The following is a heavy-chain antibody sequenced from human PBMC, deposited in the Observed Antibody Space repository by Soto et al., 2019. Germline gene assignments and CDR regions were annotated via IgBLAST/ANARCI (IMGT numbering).Heavy chain of an antibody. CDR2: ISSNGGST. J-gene: IGHJ4*02. CDR3: VKAHKASHDYGDKYYFDY. CDR1: GFTFSSYA. Sequence: GGSLRLSCSASGFTFSSYAMHWVRQAPGKGLEYVSAISSNGGSTYYADSVKGRFTISRDNSKNTLYLQMSSLRAEDTAVYYCVKAHKASHDYGDKYYFDYWGQGTLVTVSS. V-gene: IGHV3-64D*08. D-gene: IGHD4-17*01.